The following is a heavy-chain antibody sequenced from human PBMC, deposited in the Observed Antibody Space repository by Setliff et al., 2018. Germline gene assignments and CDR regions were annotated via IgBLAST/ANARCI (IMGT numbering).Heavy chain of an antibody. J-gene: IGHJ4*02. CDR3: ARGPPSYDFWSGYYDY. Sequence: PSETLSLTCAVSGYSISSGYYWGWIRQPPGKGLEWIGSIYHSGSTYYNPSLKSRVTISVDTSKNQFSLKLSSVTAADTAVYYCARGPPSYDFWSGYYDYWGQGTLVTVSS. CDR2: IYHSGST. D-gene: IGHD3-3*01. V-gene: IGHV4-38-2*01. CDR1: GYSISSGYY.